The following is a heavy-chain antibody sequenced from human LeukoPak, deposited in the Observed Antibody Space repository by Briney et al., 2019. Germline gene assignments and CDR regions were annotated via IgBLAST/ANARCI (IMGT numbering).Heavy chain of an antibody. CDR1: GGSVSSGSYY. V-gene: IGHV4-39*07. Sequence: PSETLSLTCTVSGGSVSSGSYYWSWIRQPPGKGLEWIGEINHSGSTNYNPSLKSRVTISVDTSKNQFSLKLSSVTAADTAVYYCARGRGITIFGVPSNWFDPWGQGTLVTVSS. CDR3: ARGRGITIFGVPSNWFDP. J-gene: IGHJ5*02. D-gene: IGHD3-3*01. CDR2: INHSGST.